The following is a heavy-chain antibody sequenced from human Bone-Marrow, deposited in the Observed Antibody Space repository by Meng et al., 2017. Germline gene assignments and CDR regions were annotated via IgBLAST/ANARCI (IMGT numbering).Heavy chain of an antibody. D-gene: IGHD1-14*01. Sequence: VTLQGSGPGLGNPSQSLSLPCTVSGASLSSGGFYWSWIRQHPGKGLEWIGYIYYSGSTYYNPSLKSLVTISVDTSKNQFSLKLSSVTAADTAVYYCAREASPEYYFDYWGQGTLVTVSS. J-gene: IGHJ4*02. CDR2: IYYSGST. V-gene: IGHV4-31*01. CDR3: AREASPEYYFDY. CDR1: GASLSSGGFY.